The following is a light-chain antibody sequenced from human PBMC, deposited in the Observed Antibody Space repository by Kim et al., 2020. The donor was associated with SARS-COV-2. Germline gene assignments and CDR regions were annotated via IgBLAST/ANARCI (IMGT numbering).Light chain of an antibody. Sequence: SVLTQAPSVSGTPGKRVTISCSGSRSNIGTYTVNWYQHLPGTAPKLLIYLDDQRPSGVPNRFSGSKSGTSASLAISGLQSEDEADYYCAAWDDSLNGQYVFGTGTKVTVL. CDR3: AAWDDSLNGQYV. CDR1: RSNIGTYT. J-gene: IGLJ1*01. CDR2: LDD. V-gene: IGLV1-44*01.